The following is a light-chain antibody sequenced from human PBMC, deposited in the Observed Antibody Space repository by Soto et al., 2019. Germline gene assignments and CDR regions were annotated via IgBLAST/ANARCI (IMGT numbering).Light chain of an antibody. CDR3: QQYHSFSIS. CDR1: QSISTW. J-gene: IGKJ5*01. Sequence: DIQMTQSPSTLSASVGDSVTVTCRASQSISTWLAWYQQKPGRAPTLLIYDSSSLESGVPSRFSGSGSGTDFTLTIRGLQPDDLATCYCQQYHSFSISFGQGTRLQI. CDR2: DSS. V-gene: IGKV1-5*01.